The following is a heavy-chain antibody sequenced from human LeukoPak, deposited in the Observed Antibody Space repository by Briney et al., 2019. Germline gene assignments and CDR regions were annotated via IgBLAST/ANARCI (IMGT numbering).Heavy chain of an antibody. CDR1: GFTASSYA. CDR2: ISGRDSTT. Sequence: PGGSLRLSCVASGFTASSYAMGWVRQAPGRGLEWVSGISGRDSTTYYEDSVQGRFTISRENSKNTLYLQMNRLRAEETAVDYWATSGGSYWSWGQGTLVTVSP. V-gene: IGHV3-23*01. CDR3: ATSGGSYWS. D-gene: IGHD1-26*01. J-gene: IGHJ5*02.